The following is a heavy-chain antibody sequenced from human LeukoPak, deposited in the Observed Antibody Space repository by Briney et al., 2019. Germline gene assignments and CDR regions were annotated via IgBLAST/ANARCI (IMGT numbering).Heavy chain of an antibody. Sequence: SETLSLTGTVFDGSISSYYWSWIGKPAGKGLEWIGRIYTSGSTNYKPSLKSRVTMSVDTSKSQVSLKLSSVTAADTAVYYCAREYSSGWFGYWGQGTLVTVSS. V-gene: IGHV4-4*07. CDR1: DGSISSYY. J-gene: IGHJ5*01. CDR2: IYTSGST. D-gene: IGHD6-19*01. CDR3: AREYSSGWFGY.